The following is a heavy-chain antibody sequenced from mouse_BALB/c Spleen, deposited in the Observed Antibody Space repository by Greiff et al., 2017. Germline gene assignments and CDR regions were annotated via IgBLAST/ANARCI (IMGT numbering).Heavy chain of an antibody. CDR3: AREEDGSSLYAMDY. V-gene: IGHV5-17*02. Sequence: EVQVVESGGGLVQPGGSRKLSCAASGFTFSSFGMHWVRQAPEKGLEWVAYISSGSSTIYYADTVKGRFTISRDNPKNTLFLQMTSLRSEDTAMYYCAREEDGSSLYAMDYWGQGTSVTVSS. J-gene: IGHJ4*01. D-gene: IGHD1-1*01. CDR2: ISSGSSTI. CDR1: GFTFSSFG.